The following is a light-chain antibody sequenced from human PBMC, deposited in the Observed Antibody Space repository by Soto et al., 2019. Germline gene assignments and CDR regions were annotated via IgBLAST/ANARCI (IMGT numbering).Light chain of an antibody. CDR1: QSVGRN. CDR2: GAS. Sequence: EIVMTQSPATLSVSAGERATLSCRASQSVGRNLAWYQQKPGQAPRLLIYGASTRATDIPARFSSSGSGSEFALTISSLQSDDSAVYYCQQFNTWPPATFGGGTRVEIK. CDR3: QQFNTWPPAT. V-gene: IGKV3-15*01. J-gene: IGKJ4*01.